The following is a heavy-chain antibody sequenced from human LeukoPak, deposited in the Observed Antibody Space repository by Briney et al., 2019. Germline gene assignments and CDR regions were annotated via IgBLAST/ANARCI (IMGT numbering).Heavy chain of an antibody. CDR2: ISGSGGAI. J-gene: IGHJ4*02. CDR1: GFTFTTYQ. V-gene: IGHV3-48*03. Sequence: GGSLRLSFATSGFTFTTYQMNGVRQAPGKGRECVSHISGSGGAIYYADSVKGRFTISRDNAKNSLYLQMSSLRVEDTAVYYCARRYCSSNSCTLDYWGQGTLVTVSS. CDR3: ARRYCSSNSCTLDY. D-gene: IGHD2-2*01.